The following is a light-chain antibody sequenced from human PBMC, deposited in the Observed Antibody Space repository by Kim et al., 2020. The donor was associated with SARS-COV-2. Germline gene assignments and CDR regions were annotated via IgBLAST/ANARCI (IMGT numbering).Light chain of an antibody. CDR3: QQSYSPPLT. CDR1: RSIEMY. Sequence: SASVGDTVTLPCRASRSIEMYLTWYQHKPGKAPKVVISTRKNLRGGVPSRFSGSGFGTDFTLIISSLQPEDFATYYCQQSYSPPLTFGGGTKV. CDR2: TRK. J-gene: IGKJ4*01. V-gene: IGKV1-39*01.